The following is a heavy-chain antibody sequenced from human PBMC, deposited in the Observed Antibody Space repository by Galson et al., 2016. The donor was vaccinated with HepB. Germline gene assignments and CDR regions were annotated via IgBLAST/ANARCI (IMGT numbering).Heavy chain of an antibody. CDR1: GGSMRNYH. CDR2: MSYSGSP. Sequence: SETLSLTCTVSGGSMRNYHWSWIRQPPGKGPECIGYMSYSGSPKYNPSLKSRVTMLVDTSKNQFYLKLTSVTAADTAVDYCARGRGIAAVGDDPFEIWGQGTMVTVSS. J-gene: IGHJ3*02. V-gene: IGHV4-59*01. CDR3: ARGRGIAAVGDDPFEI. D-gene: IGHD6-13*01.